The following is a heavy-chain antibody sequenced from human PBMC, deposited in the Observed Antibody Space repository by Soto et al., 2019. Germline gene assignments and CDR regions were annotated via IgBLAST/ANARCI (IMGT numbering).Heavy chain of an antibody. CDR2: INHSGST. D-gene: IGHD1-26*01. CDR3: ARPPTRSGYYYGMDV. V-gene: IGHV4-34*01. J-gene: IGHJ6*02. CDR1: GGSFSGYY. Sequence: SETLSLTCAVYGGSFSGYYWSWIRQPPGKGLEWIGEINHSGSTNYNPSLKSRVTISVDTSKNQFSLKLSSVTAADTAVYYCARPPTRSGYYYGMDVWGQGTTVTVSS.